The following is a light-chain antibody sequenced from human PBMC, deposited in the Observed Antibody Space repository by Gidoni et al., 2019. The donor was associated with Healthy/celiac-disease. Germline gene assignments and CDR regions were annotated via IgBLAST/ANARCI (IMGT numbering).Light chain of an antibody. J-gene: IGKJ5*01. CDR1: QSISSY. CDR3: QQSYSTPRIT. Sequence: DIQMPQSPSSLSASVGDRVTITCRASQSISSYLNWYQQKPGNAPKLLIYAASSLQSGVPSRFSGSGSGTDFTLTISSLQPEDFATYYCQQSYSTPRITFGQGTRLEIK. CDR2: AAS. V-gene: IGKV1-39*01.